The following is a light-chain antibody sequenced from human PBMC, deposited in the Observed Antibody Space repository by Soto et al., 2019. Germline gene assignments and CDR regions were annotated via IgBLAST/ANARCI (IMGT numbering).Light chain of an antibody. CDR3: QKYSSVPFT. CDR1: QGIYNY. V-gene: IGKV1-27*01. CDR2: AAS. J-gene: IGKJ3*01. Sequence: DIQMTQSPSSLSASVGDTVSITCRASQGIYNYLAWYQKKPGKPPKPLISAASTLHSGVPSRFSGSGSGTDFTLTISSLQPEDVATYYCQKYSSVPFTFGPGTKVDIK.